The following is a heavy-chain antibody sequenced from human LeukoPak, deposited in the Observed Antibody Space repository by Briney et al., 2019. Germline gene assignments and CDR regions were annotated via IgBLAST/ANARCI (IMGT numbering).Heavy chain of an antibody. CDR3: ARLTEMYAFDI. V-gene: IGHV4-30-4*08. Sequence: SQTLSLTCTVSGGSISSGDYYWSWIRQPPGKGLEWIGYIYYSGSTYYNPSLKSRVTISVDTSKNQFSLELSSVTAADTAVYYCARLTEMYAFDIWGQGTMVTVSS. CDR1: GGSISSGDYY. J-gene: IGHJ3*02. D-gene: IGHD1-14*01. CDR2: IYYSGST.